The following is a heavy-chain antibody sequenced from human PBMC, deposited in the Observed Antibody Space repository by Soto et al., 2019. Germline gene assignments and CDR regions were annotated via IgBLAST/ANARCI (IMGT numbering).Heavy chain of an antibody. CDR2: ISGSGGST. CDR3: ATRGDCSGGSCYLFIQH. J-gene: IGHJ1*01. CDR1: GFTFSSYA. Sequence: GGSLRLSCAASGFTFSSYAMSWVRQAPGKGLEWVSAISGSGGSTYYADSVKGRFTISRDNSKNTLYLQMNSLRAEDMAVYYCATRGDCSGGSCYLFIQHWGQGTLVTVSS. V-gene: IGHV3-23*01. D-gene: IGHD2-15*01.